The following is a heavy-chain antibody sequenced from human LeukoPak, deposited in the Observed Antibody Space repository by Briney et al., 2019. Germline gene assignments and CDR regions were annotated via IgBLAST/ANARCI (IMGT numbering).Heavy chain of an antibody. CDR3: ARSRLHHNYGSGTDFDY. J-gene: IGHJ4*02. Sequence: PSQTLSLTRAISGDSVSSNSAAWNWIRQSPSRGLEWLVRTYYRTNWSNDYAVSVRSRITINPDTSKNQISLQLNSVTPEDTAVYYCARSRLHHNYGSGTDFDYWGQGTLVTVSS. CDR1: GDSVSSNSAA. V-gene: IGHV6-1*01. D-gene: IGHD3-10*01. CDR2: TYYRTNWSN.